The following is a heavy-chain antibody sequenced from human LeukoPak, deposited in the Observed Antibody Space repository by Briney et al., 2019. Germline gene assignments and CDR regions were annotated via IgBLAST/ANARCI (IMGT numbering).Heavy chain of an antibody. D-gene: IGHD4-17*01. V-gene: IGHV1-2*02. CDR1: GYIFTAYY. CDR2: INPDSGGT. CDR3: ARDFGDYVAFHI. J-gene: IGHJ3*02. Sequence: EASVKVSCKASGYIFTAYYIHWVRQAPGQGLEWMGWINPDSGGTNYAQKFQGRVTMTRDTSISTAYMELSRLRSDDTAVYYCARDFGDYVAFHIWGQGTMVTVSS.